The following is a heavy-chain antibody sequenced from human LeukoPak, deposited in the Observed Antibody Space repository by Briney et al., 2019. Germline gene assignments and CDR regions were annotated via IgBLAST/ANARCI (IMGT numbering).Heavy chain of an antibody. D-gene: IGHD6-19*01. CDR2: INHSGST. CDR1: GGSFSGYY. Sequence: SETLSLTCAVYGGSFSGYYRSWIRQPPGKGLEWIGEINHSGSTNYNPSLKSRVTISVDTSKNQFSLKLSSVTAADTAVYYCARGPGVSGWYNYWGQGTLVTVSS. CDR3: ARGPGVSGWYNY. J-gene: IGHJ4*02. V-gene: IGHV4-34*01.